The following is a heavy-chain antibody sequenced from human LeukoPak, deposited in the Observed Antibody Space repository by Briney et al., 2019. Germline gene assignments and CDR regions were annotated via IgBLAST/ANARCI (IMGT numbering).Heavy chain of an antibody. CDR2: ISTTSSYI. V-gene: IGHV3-21*01. CDR3: VRESGFGELFPFVFDI. CDR1: GFTFSSYA. Sequence: GGSLRLSCAASGFTFSSYAMNWVRQPPGKGLEWVSSISTTSSYIYYADSVTGRFTISRDNAKNSLYLQMSSLRAEDTAVYYCVRESGFGELFPFVFDIWGQGTMVTVSS. D-gene: IGHD3-10*01. J-gene: IGHJ3*02.